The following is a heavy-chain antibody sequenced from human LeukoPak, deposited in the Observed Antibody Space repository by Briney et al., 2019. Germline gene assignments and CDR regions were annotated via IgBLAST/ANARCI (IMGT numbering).Heavy chain of an antibody. D-gene: IGHD1-26*01. CDR2: ISYDGSNK. J-gene: IGHJ4*02. Sequence: GGPLKLSWAASGFTFSSYGMHWVRQAQAKGREWVAVISYDGSNKYYADSVKGRFTISRDNSRNTLYLQMNSLRAEDTAVYYCAKDLVGATGGYWGQGTLVTVSS. CDR1: GFTFSSYG. V-gene: IGHV3-30*18. CDR3: AKDLVGATGGY.